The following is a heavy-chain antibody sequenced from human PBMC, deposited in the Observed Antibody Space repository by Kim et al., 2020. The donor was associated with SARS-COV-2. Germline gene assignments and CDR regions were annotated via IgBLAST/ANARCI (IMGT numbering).Heavy chain of an antibody. CDR3: ASPIYSSGYYYYYYGMDV. D-gene: IGHD3-22*01. CDR1: GYTFTSYD. J-gene: IGHJ6*02. V-gene: IGHV1-8*01. CDR2: MNPNSGNT. Sequence: ASVKVSCKASGYTFTSYDINWVRQATGQGLEWMGWMNPNSGNTGYAQKFQGRVTMTRNTSISTAYMELSSLRSEDTAVYYCASPIYSSGYYYYYYGMDVWGQGTTVTVSS.